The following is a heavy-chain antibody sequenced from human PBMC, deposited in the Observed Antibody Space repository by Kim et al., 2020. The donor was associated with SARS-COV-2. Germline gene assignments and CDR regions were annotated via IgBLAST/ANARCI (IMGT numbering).Heavy chain of an antibody. J-gene: IGHJ4*02. CDR3: STWVGSYFDY. V-gene: IGHV3-23*01. Sequence: GGSLRLSCAGSGFTFSNYVMRWVRQAPGEGLEWVSSISVSGVTTFYADSVKGRFTISRDNSRDTLYLQMGSLRAADTAIYYCSTWVGSYFDYWGQGTLVTV. CDR2: ISVSGVTT. CDR1: GFTFSNYV. D-gene: IGHD1-26*01.